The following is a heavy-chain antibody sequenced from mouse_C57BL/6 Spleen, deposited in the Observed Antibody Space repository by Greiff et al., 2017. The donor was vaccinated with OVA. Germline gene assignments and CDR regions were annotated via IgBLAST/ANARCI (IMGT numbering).Heavy chain of an antibody. V-gene: IGHV5-4*01. CDR2: ISDGGGYT. D-gene: IGHD2-4*01. CDR3: ARDEIYYDYGRDFDY. CDR1: GFTFSSYA. Sequence: EVKVVESGGGLVKPGGSLKLSCAASGFTFSSYAMSWVRQTPEKRLEWVATISDGGGYTYYPDNVKGRFTISRDNAKNTLYLQMSHLKSEDTAMHDCARDEIYYDYGRDFDYWGQGTTLTVSS. J-gene: IGHJ2*01.